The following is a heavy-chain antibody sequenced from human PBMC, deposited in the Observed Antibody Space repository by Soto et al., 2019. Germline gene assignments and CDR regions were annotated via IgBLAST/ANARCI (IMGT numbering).Heavy chain of an antibody. V-gene: IGHV5-51*01. Sequence: EVQLVQSGAEVTKPGESLNISCEAFGYSFSNHWICWVRQIPGQGLEWMGVIDLSTSGIRYSPSFQGQVAISADMSINTVYLQWSSLKASDTAMYYCARRTSTSGWRHYFDFWGQGSLVIVSS. J-gene: IGHJ4*02. CDR2: IDLSTSGI. CDR1: GYSFSNHW. D-gene: IGHD6-19*01. CDR3: ARRTSTSGWRHYFDF.